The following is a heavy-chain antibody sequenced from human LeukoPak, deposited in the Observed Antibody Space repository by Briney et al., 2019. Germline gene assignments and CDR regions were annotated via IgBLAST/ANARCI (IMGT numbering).Heavy chain of an antibody. CDR2: IKADGSEE. CDR3: ARARGMDV. V-gene: IGHV3-7*04. CDR1: GFTFSRHW. Sequence: GGSLRLSCAASGFTFSRHWMSWGRQAPGKGLEWVATIKADGSEEYYVDSVKGRFTISRDNAKKSFYLQMNSLRTEDTAVYYCARARGMDVWGQGTTVTVSS. J-gene: IGHJ6*02.